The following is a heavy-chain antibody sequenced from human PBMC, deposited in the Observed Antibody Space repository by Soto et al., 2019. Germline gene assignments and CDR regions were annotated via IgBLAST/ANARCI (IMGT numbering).Heavy chain of an antibody. J-gene: IGHJ3*02. CDR1: GDSVSSNSAA. V-gene: IGHV6-1*01. D-gene: IGHD6-6*01. CDR3: ARGKSGYSSSSRAFDI. Sequence: SQTLSLTCAISGDSVSSNSAAWNWIRQSPSRGLEWLGRTYYRSRWYNDYAVSVKSRITINPDTSKNQFSLQLNSVTPEDTAVYYCARGKSGYSSSSRAFDIWGQGTMVTVSS. CDR2: TYYRSRWYN.